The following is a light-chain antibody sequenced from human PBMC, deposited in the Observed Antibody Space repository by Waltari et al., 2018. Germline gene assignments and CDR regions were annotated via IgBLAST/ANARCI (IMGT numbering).Light chain of an antibody. CDR3: CSYAGSYTFV. V-gene: IGLV2-11*01. J-gene: IGLJ7*01. Sequence: QSALTQPRSVSGSPGQSVTISCSGTSSDVGNYNFVSWYQQHPGNAPKLLIYDVVKPPSGVPERFSCSKAGNTASLTISGLQTEDEADYYCCSYAGSYTFVFGGGTQLTVL. CDR1: SSDVGNYNF. CDR2: DVV.